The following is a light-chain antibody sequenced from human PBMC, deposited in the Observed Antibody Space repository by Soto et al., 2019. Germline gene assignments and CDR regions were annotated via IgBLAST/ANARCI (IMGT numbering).Light chain of an antibody. V-gene: IGKV3-11*01. CDR3: QQRNFRPEIT. CDR1: QSVGNL. Sequence: EIVLTQSPATLSLSPGERATLSCRASQSVGNLLGWYQQKPGQAPRLLIFDATNSTTGTPQSSSGSGSGTDFTPTISSLEPEAFAIYYCQQRNFRPEITFGGGTKVEI. J-gene: IGKJ4*01. CDR2: DAT.